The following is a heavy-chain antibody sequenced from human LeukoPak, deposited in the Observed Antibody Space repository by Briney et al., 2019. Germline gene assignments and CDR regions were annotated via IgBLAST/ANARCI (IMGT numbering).Heavy chain of an antibody. V-gene: IGHV3-11*04. CDR2: ISSSGSTI. CDR1: GFTFSDYY. D-gene: IGHD3-10*01. J-gene: IGHJ5*02. Sequence: GGSLRLSCAASGFTFSDYYMSWIRQAPGKGLEWVSYISSSGSTIYYADSVKGRFTISRDNAKNSLFLQMNSLRAEDTAVYYCARGAEYDGSGSYYDGNWFDPWGQGTLVTVSS. CDR3: ARGAEYDGSGSYYDGNWFDP.